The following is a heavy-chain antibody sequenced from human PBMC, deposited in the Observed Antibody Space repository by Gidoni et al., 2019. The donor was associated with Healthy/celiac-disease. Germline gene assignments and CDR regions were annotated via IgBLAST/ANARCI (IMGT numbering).Heavy chain of an antibody. CDR2: IKSKTDVGTT. Sequence: EVQMVASGGGLVKPGGSLRLSCAASGFTFSTGWLSWVRRAPGTGMEWVGRIKSKTDVGTTDYAAPVKGRFTISRDDSKNTLYLQMNSLKTEDTAVYYCTTAAPYGSGIYYYYYGMDVWGQGTTVTVSS. J-gene: IGHJ6*02. CDR3: TTAAPYGSGIYYYYYGMDV. CDR1: GFTFSTGW. V-gene: IGHV3-15*01. D-gene: IGHD3-10*01.